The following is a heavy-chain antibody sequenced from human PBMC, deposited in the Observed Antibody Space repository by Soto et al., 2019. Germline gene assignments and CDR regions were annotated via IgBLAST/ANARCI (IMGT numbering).Heavy chain of an antibody. J-gene: IGHJ4*01. CDR1: GFSLITIGVA. Sequence: ITLKESGPTVVKPSQTLTLTCTFSGFSLITIGVAVGWIRQPPGKALEWLALIYRADDTRYSPSLKSRLTSSNGSSKHQVVLTITNIDPVATATFYYEHKDYGILDYWGRGTLVTVSS. D-gene: IGHD3-16*01. V-gene: IGHV2-5*02. CDR2: IYRADDT. CDR3: EHKDYGILDY.